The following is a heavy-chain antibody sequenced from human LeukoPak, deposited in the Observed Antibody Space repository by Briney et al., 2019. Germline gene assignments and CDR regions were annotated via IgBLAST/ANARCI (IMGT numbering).Heavy chain of an antibody. D-gene: IGHD3-10*01. Sequence: SETLSLTCSVSGGSLSSSNHVWGWIRQPPGKGLEWIGAISYTGYTYYNPSLKSRVSLSVDTSKNQFSLKVDSVTAADMAVYSCARVGHDYYGSGSSAIDIWGQGTMVTVSS. V-gene: IGHV4-39*02. CDR3: ARVGHDYYGSGSSAIDI. J-gene: IGHJ3*02. CDR2: ISYTGYT. CDR1: GGSLSSSNHV.